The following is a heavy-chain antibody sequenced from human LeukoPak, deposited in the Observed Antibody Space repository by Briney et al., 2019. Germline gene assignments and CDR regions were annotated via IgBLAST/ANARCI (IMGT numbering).Heavy chain of an antibody. CDR3: ARSRDGYNYYFDY. Sequence: SVKVSCKASGGTFSSYAISWVRQAPGQGLEWMGRIIPILGIANYAQKFQGRVTITADKSTSTAYVELSSLRSEDTAVYYCARSRDGYNYYFDYWGQGTLVTVSS. V-gene: IGHV1-69*04. CDR2: IIPILGIA. J-gene: IGHJ4*02. CDR1: GGTFSSYA. D-gene: IGHD5-24*01.